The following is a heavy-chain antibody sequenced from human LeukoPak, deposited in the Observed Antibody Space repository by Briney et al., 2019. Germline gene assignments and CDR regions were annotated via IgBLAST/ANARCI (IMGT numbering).Heavy chain of an antibody. Sequence: PSETLSLTCTVSDGSISSYYWSWIRQPPGKGLEWIGYIYYSGSTNYNPSLKSRVTISVDTSKNQFSLKLSSVTAADTAVYYCARRSCSGGSCYRRTPYWYFDLWGRGTLVTVSS. CDR1: DGSISSYY. V-gene: IGHV4-59*01. CDR3: ARRSCSGGSCYRRTPYWYFDL. J-gene: IGHJ2*01. D-gene: IGHD2-15*01. CDR2: IYYSGST.